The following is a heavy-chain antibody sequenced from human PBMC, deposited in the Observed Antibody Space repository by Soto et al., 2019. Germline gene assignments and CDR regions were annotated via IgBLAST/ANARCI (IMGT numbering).Heavy chain of an antibody. CDR1: GYTFTSYG. J-gene: IGHJ4*02. CDR2: ISAYNGNT. D-gene: IGHD3-9*01. V-gene: IGHV1-18*01. Sequence: ASVKVSCKASGYTFTSYGISWVRQAPGQGLEWMGWISAYNGNTNYAQKLQGRVTMTTDTSTSTAYMELRSLRSDDTAVYYCARDKDILTGYPPYYFDYWGQGTLVTVSS. CDR3: ARDKDILTGYPPYYFDY.